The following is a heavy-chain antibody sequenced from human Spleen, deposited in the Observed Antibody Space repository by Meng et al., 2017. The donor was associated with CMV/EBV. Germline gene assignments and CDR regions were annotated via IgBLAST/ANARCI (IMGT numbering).Heavy chain of an antibody. CDR1: GGSISSSSYY. CDR3: ARHQRGGSPATFDF. Sequence: SETLSLTCTVSGGSISSSSYYWGWIRQPPGKGLEWIGSIYYSGSTYYNPSLKSRVTISVDTSKNQFSLKLSSVTAADTAVYYCARHQRGGSPATFDFWGQETLVTVS. J-gene: IGHJ4*02. D-gene: IGHD2-15*01. CDR2: IYYSGST. V-gene: IGHV4-39*01.